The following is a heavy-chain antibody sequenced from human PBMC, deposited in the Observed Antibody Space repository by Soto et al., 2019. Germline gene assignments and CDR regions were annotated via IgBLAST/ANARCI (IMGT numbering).Heavy chain of an antibody. V-gene: IGHV1-24*01. CDR3: ATTRYFDWLLSLQTY. Sequence: GASVKVSCKVSGYTLTELSMHWVRQAPGKGLEWMGGFDPEDGETIYAQKFQGRVTMTEDTSTDTAYMELSSLRSEDTAVYYCATTRYFDWLLSLQTYWGQGPLVTVSS. CDR2: FDPEDGET. D-gene: IGHD3-9*01. J-gene: IGHJ4*02. CDR1: GYTLTELS.